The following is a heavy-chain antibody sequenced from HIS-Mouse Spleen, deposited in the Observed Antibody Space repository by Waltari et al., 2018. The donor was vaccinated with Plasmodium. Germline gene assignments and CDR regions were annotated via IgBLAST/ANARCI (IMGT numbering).Heavy chain of an antibody. CDR1: GFTFSSYG. D-gene: IGHD6-13*01. V-gene: IGHV3-30*18. J-gene: IGHJ4*02. CDR3: AKDRRSSSWYGDY. CDR2: ISYDGSNK. Sequence: QVQLVESGGGVVQPGRSLRLSCAASGFTFSSYGMHWVRQAPGKGLEWVAVISYDGSNKYYADSVKGRFTISRDNSKNTLYRQMNSLRAEDTAVYYCAKDRRSSSWYGDYWGQGTLVTVSS.